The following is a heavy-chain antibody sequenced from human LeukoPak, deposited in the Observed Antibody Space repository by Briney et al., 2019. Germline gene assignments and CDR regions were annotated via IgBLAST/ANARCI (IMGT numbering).Heavy chain of an antibody. CDR3: IRDFLTVTTNDY. J-gene: IGHJ4*02. D-gene: IGHD4-11*01. V-gene: IGHV3-66*01. CDR2: IYSGGST. CDR1: GFTVSNNY. Sequence: GGSLRLSCVVSGFTVSNNYMSWVRQAPRKGLEWVSLIYSGGSTYYADSVKGRFTISRDNSKNTVYLQMNSLRAEDTAVYYCIRDFLTVTTNDYWGQGTLVTVSS.